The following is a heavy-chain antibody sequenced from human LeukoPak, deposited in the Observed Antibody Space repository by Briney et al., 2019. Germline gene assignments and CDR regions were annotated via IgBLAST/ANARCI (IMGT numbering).Heavy chain of an antibody. V-gene: IGHV1-69*13. D-gene: IGHD6-19*01. CDR1: GYTFTGYY. Sequence: SVKVSCKASGYTFTGYYMHWVRQAPGQGLEWMGGIIPIFGTANYAQKFQGRVTITADESTSTAYMELSSLRSEDTAVYYCASLFMGRSGGWYDGTNWFDPWGQGTLVTVSS. J-gene: IGHJ5*02. CDR2: IIPIFGTA. CDR3: ASLFMGRSGGWYDGTNWFDP.